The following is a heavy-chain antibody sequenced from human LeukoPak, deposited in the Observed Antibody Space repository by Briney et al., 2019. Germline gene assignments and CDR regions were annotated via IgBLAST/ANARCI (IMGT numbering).Heavy chain of an antibody. J-gene: IGHJ4*02. CDR1: GXTFSSYS. V-gene: IGHV3-48*02. D-gene: IGHD6-13*01. CDR2: ISPASSTI. CDR3: ARRGSSSSLDY. Sequence: GGSLRLSCAASGXTFSSYSVNWVRQAPGKGLEWVSYISPASSTIYYADSVKGRFTISRYNAEDSLFLQMDSLRDGDTAVYYCARRGSSSSLDYWGQGTLVTVSS.